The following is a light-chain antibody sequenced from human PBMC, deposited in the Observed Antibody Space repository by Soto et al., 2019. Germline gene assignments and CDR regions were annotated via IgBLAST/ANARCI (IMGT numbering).Light chain of an antibody. CDR2: EVT. V-gene: IGLV2-14*01. CDR3: SSYTNINARACV. J-gene: IGLJ1*01. Sequence: QSALTQPASVSGSPGQSITISCTGTSGDIGSYNRVSWYQQHPGKAPKLIIYEVTDRPSGVSNRFSGSKSGNTSALTISGLQAEDEAEYYGSSYTNINARACVFGPGTKVTVL. CDR1: SGDIGSYNR.